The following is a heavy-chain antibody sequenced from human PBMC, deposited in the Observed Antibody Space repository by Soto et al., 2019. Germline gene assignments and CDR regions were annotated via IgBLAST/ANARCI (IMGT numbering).Heavy chain of an antibody. V-gene: IGHV3-23*01. Sequence: GGSLRLSCAASGFTFSRDGMSWVRQAPGKGLEWVSLITDNGGSTYYADSVKGRFTISRDNAKNSLYLEMNSLRAEDTAVYYCARESEDLTSNFDYWGQGTLVTVSS. CDR1: GFTFSRDG. J-gene: IGHJ4*02. CDR2: ITDNGGST. CDR3: ARESEDLTSNFDY.